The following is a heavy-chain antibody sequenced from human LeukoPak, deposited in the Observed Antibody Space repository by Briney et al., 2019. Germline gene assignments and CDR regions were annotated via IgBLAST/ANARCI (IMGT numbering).Heavy chain of an antibody. Sequence: PGGSLRLSCAASGFTFSSYAMHWVRQAPGKGLEWVAVISYDGSNKYYADSVKGRFTISRDNSKNTLYLQMNSLRAEDTAVYYCARDLNSGHFDYWGQGTLVTVSS. J-gene: IGHJ4*02. V-gene: IGHV3-30*04. CDR2: ISYDGSNK. D-gene: IGHD3-10*01. CDR1: GFTFSSYA. CDR3: ARDLNSGHFDY.